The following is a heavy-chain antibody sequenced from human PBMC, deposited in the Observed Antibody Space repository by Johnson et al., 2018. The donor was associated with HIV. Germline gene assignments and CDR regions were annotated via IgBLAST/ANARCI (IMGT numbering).Heavy chain of an antibody. V-gene: IGHV3-30-3*01. D-gene: IGHD3-16*01. Sequence: QVQLVESGGGLVQPGRSLRLSCAASAFTFRSYSMHWVRQAPGKGLEWVAVISYDGSNKYYAASVKGRFTISRDNSKYSLFLQMNSLRAEDTAVYYCAKALGGLKRYDAFDIWGHGTMVTVSS. CDR3: AKALGGLKRYDAFDI. J-gene: IGHJ3*02. CDR2: ISYDGSNK. CDR1: AFTFRSYS.